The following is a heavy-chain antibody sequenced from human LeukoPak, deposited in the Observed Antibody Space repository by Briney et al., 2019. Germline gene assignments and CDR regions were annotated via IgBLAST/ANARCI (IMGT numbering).Heavy chain of an antibody. Sequence: SVKVSCKASGGTFSSYAISWVRQAPGQGLEWMGGIIPIFGTANYAQKFQGRVTITADESTSTPYMELSSLRSEDTAVYYCASGSSGYGYYYYMDVWGKGTTVTVSS. V-gene: IGHV1-69*01. CDR3: ASGSSGYGYYYYMDV. D-gene: IGHD3-22*01. CDR2: IIPIFGTA. J-gene: IGHJ6*03. CDR1: GGTFSSYA.